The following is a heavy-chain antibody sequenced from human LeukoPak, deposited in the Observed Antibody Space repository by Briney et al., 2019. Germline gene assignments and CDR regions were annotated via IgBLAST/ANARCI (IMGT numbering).Heavy chain of an antibody. J-gene: IGHJ3*02. V-gene: IGHV5-51*01. CDR3: ARTDSGSLGAFDI. Sequence: GESLKISCKGSGYSFTSYWIGWVRQMPRKGLEWRGIIYPGDSDTRYSPSFQGQVTISADKSISTAYLQWSSLKASDTAMYYCARTDSGSLGAFDIWGQGTMVTVSS. D-gene: IGHD3-10*01. CDR1: GYSFTSYW. CDR2: IYPGDSDT.